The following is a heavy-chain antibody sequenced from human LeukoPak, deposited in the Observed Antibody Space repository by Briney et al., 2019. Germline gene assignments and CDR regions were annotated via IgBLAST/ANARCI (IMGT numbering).Heavy chain of an antibody. Sequence: ASVKVSCKASGYTFTSYYMHWVRQAPGQGLEWMGIINPSGGSTSYAQKFQGRVTMTRDTSTSTVYMELSSLRSEDTAVYSCARPLNDYGDWKLLDYWGQGTLVTVSS. CDR2: INPSGGST. V-gene: IGHV1-46*01. J-gene: IGHJ4*02. CDR3: ARPLNDYGDWKLLDY. D-gene: IGHD4-17*01. CDR1: GYTFTSYY.